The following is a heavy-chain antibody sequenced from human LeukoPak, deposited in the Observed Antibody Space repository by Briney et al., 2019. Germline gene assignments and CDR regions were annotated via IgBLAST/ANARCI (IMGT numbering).Heavy chain of an antibody. D-gene: IGHD3-22*01. CDR2: IYHSGST. J-gene: IGHJ5*02. CDR1: GYSISSGYY. CDR3: ALALSSYSWFDP. Sequence: SETLSLTCTVSGYSISSGYYWVLIRQPPGKVLEWIGTIYHSGSTYYNPSLKSRVTISEDTSKNQFSLKLTSVTAADTAMYYCALALSSYSWFDPWGQGTLVTVSS. V-gene: IGHV4-38-2*02.